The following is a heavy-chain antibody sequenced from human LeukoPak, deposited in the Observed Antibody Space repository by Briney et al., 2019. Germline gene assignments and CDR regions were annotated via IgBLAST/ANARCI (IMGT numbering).Heavy chain of an antibody. J-gene: IGHJ6*02. V-gene: IGHV4-59*08. D-gene: IGHD2-15*01. CDR3: ALYCRLSSNCGYYGMDV. CDR2: VSFSGST. Sequence: SETLSLTCIVSGGSINNYYWSWIRQPPEKGLEWIGEVSFSGSTNYNPSLTSRVTISADTSKNQFSLKLSSVTAADTAVYYCALYCRLSSNCGYYGMDVWGQGTTVTVSS. CDR1: GGSINNYY.